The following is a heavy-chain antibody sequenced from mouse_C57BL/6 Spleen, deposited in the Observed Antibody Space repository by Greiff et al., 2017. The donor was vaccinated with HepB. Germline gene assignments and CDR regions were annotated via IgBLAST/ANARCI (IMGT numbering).Heavy chain of an antibody. CDR2: ISDGGSYT. Sequence: EVQLVESGGGLVKPGGSLKLSCAASGFTFSSYAMSWVRQTPEKRLEWVATISDGGSYTYYPDNVKGRFTISRDNAKNNLYLQMSHLKSEDTAMYYCARDYYGLYFDYWGQGTTLTVSS. CDR3: ARDYYGLYFDY. D-gene: IGHD1-1*01. V-gene: IGHV5-4*01. CDR1: GFTFSSYA. J-gene: IGHJ2*01.